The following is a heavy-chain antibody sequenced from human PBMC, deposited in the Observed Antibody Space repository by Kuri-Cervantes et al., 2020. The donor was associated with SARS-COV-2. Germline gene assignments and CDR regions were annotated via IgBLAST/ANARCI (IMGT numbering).Heavy chain of an antibody. V-gene: IGHV4-34*01. CDR1: GGSFSGYY. CDR3: ARAPMVVGPFDY. Sequence: GSLRLSCAVYGGSFSGYYWSWIRQPPGKGLERIGEINHSGSTNYNPSLKSRVTISVDTSKNQFSLKLSSVTAADTAVYYCARAPMVVGPFDYWGQGTLVTVSS. D-gene: IGHD3-22*01. CDR2: INHSGST. J-gene: IGHJ4*02.